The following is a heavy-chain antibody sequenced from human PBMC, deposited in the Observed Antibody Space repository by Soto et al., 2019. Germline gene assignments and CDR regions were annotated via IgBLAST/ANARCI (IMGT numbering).Heavy chain of an antibody. J-gene: IGHJ5*02. Sequence: VASVKVSCKASGYTFTSYAMHWVRQAPGQRLEWMGWFDAGDGNTKYAQKFQGRVTMTEDTSTDTAYMELSSLRSEDTAVYYCATQRMVYAINWFDPLGQGTLVTVSS. D-gene: IGHD2-8*01. V-gene: IGHV1-3*01. CDR1: GYTFTSYA. CDR3: ATQRMVYAINWFDP. CDR2: FDAGDGNT.